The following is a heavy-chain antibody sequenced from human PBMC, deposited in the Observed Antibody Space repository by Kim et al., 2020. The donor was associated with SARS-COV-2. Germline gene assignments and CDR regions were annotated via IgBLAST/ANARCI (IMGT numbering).Heavy chain of an antibody. CDR3: SRQGATTDY. CDR1: GFTFSGST. J-gene: IGHJ4*02. Sequence: GGSLRLSCVASGFTFSGSTMHWVRQASGKGLEWVGRISSKAINYATAHAASVEGRFTISRDDSENTAYLQMNSLKTEDSAVYYCSRQGATTDYWGQGTLVTVSS. CDR2: ISSKAINYAT. D-gene: IGHD1-26*01. V-gene: IGHV3-73*01.